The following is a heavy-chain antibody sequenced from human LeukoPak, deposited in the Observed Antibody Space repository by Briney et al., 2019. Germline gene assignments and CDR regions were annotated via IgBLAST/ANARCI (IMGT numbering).Heavy chain of an antibody. Sequence: PSETLSLTCSVSGDSISSGNYYWGWIRQPPGKGLEWIGNLYYSGTTYYNPSFKSRVTISVDTSKNQLSLKLSSVTAADTAVYYCARGVTFGGQGTLVTISS. CDR1: GDSISSGNYY. V-gene: IGHV4-39*01. J-gene: IGHJ4*02. D-gene: IGHD3-3*01. CDR3: ARGVTF. CDR2: LYYSGTT.